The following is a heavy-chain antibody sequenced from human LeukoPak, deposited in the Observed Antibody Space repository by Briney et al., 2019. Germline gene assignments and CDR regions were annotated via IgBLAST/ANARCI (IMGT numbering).Heavy chain of an antibody. CDR3: ARERTGYSSNWSHYYYYGMDV. D-gene: IGHD6-13*01. Sequence: GGSLRLSCAASGFTFSSYIMNWVRQARGKGLEWVSSIRSSSRYIYYADSVKGRFTISRDNAKNSLYLQMNSLRAEDTAVYYCARERTGYSSNWSHYYYYGMDVWGQGTTVTVSS. J-gene: IGHJ6*02. CDR2: IRSSSRYI. V-gene: IGHV3-21*01. CDR1: GFTFSSYI.